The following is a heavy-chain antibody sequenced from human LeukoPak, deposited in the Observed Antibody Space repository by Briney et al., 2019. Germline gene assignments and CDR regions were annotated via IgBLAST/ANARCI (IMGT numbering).Heavy chain of an antibody. CDR3: ASALRIVGATSGASSDY. CDR2: IRYDGSNK. D-gene: IGHD1-26*01. J-gene: IGHJ4*02. Sequence: QSGGSLRLSCAASGFTFSSYGMHWVRQAPGKGLEWVAFIRYDGSNKYYADSVKGRFTISRDNSKNTLYLQMNSLRAEDTAVYYCASALRIVGATSGASSDYWGQGTLVTVSS. V-gene: IGHV3-30*02. CDR1: GFTFSSYG.